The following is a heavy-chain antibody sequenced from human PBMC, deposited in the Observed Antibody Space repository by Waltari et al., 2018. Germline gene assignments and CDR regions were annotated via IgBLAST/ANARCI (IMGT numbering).Heavy chain of an antibody. Sequence: EVQLAESGGFLIPSVGSLRLSSAASGFTLSSFWRNWVRQTPGKGLEWVAGIKQDGSEKYYADSVKGRFTISRDNAKNSLYLQMNSLRAEDTAVYYCATSGWYCFDYWGQGTLVTVSS. CDR3: ATSGWYCFDY. V-gene: IGHV3-7*01. CDR2: IKQDGSEK. J-gene: IGHJ4*02. D-gene: IGHD6-19*01. CDR1: GFTLSSFW.